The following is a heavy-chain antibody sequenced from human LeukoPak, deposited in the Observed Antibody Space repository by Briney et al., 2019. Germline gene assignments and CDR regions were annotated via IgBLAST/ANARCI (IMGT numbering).Heavy chain of an antibody. V-gene: IGHV4-34*01. CDR1: GGSFSGYY. D-gene: IGHD3-9*01. J-gene: IGHJ4*02. CDR3: ARRKMRYYDILTGYKGGYYFDY. CDR2: INHSGST. Sequence: SETLSLTCAVYGGSFSGYYWSWIRQPPGKGLEWIGGINHSGSTNYNPSLKSRVTILLHTSKNHFSLNLSSVTAADTAVYYCARRKMRYYDILTGYKGGYYFDYWGQGTLVTVSS.